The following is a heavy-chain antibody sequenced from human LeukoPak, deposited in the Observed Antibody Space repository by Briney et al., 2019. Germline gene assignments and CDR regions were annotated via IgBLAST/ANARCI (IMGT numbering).Heavy chain of an antibody. V-gene: IGHV3-23*01. Sequence: GGSMRLSCAVSGLTLSNYGMSWVRQAPGKGLEWVAGISDTGGSTNYADSVKGRFTISRDNPKNTLYLQMNSLRAEDTAVYFCAKRGVVIRVILVGFHKQAYYFDSWGQGALVTVSS. J-gene: IGHJ4*02. CDR2: ISDTGGST. D-gene: IGHD3-22*01. CDR1: GLTLSNYG. CDR3: AKRGVVIRVILVGFHKQAYYFDS.